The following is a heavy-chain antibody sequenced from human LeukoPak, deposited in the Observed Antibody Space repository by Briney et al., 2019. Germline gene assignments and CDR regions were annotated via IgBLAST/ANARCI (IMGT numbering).Heavy chain of an antibody. Sequence: GESLKISCKGSGYSFTSYWIGWVRQMPGKGLEWMGIIYPGDSDTRYSPSFQGQVAISADKSISTAYLQWSSLKASDTAMYYCARHPARYSGSSSYYMDVWGKGTTVTVSS. CDR2: IYPGDSDT. D-gene: IGHD6-6*01. CDR3: ARHPARYSGSSSYYMDV. V-gene: IGHV5-51*01. J-gene: IGHJ6*03. CDR1: GYSFTSYW.